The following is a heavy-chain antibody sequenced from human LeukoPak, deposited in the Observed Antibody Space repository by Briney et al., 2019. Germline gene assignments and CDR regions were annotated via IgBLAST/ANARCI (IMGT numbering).Heavy chain of an antibody. V-gene: IGHV3-30*03. Sequence: PGGSLRLSCAASGLTFSGHAMHWVRQAPGKGLELLAYISHDGSYQYHVDSVKGRFTVSRDNSKNTLYLQMNSLSAEDSAVYYCLPELGAKNYFDYWGQGTLVTVSS. CDR1: GLTFSGHA. J-gene: IGHJ4*02. D-gene: IGHD1-14*01. CDR3: LPELGAKNYFDY. CDR2: ISHDGSYQ.